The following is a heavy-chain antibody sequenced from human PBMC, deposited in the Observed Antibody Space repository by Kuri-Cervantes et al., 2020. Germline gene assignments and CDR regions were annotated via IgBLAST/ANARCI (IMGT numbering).Heavy chain of an antibody. Sequence: SETLSLTCTVSSGSISNYHWTWIRQPPGKGLEWIGDISYTGSTNYNPSLKSRVTISVDTSKNQFPLKLSSVTAADTAVYYCARVSSGWYGYFDLWGRGTLVTVSS. CDR3: ARVSSGWYGYFDL. V-gene: IGHV4-59*13. CDR2: ISYTGST. J-gene: IGHJ2*01. CDR1: SGSISNYH. D-gene: IGHD6-19*01.